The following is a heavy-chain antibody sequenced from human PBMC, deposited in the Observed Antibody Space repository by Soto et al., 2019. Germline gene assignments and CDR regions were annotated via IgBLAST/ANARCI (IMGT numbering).Heavy chain of an antibody. V-gene: IGHV1-18*01. D-gene: IGHD5-12*01. CDR3: ARSIMGRGYSGYDFRPGQQDY. J-gene: IGHJ4*02. CDR1: GYTFTSYG. CDR2: ISAYNGNT. Sequence: ASVKVSCKASGYTFTSYGISWVRQAPGQGLEWMGWISAYNGNTNYAQKLQGRVTMTTDTSTSTAYMELRSLRSDDTAVYYCARSIMGRGYSGYDFRPGQQDYWGQGTLVTVSS.